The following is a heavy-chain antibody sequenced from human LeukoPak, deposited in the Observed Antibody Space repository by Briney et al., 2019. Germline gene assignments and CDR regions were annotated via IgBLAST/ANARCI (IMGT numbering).Heavy chain of an antibody. CDR3: AKSQYSSGWYEPFDY. CDR2: ISGSGGST. V-gene: IGHV3-23*01. CDR1: GFTFSSYG. D-gene: IGHD6-19*01. J-gene: IGHJ4*02. Sequence: PGRSLRLSCAVSGFTFSSYGMHWVRQAPGKGLEWVSAISGSGGSTYYADSVKGRFTISRDNSKNTLYLQMNSLRAEDTAVYYCAKSQYSSGWYEPFDYWGQGTLVTVSS.